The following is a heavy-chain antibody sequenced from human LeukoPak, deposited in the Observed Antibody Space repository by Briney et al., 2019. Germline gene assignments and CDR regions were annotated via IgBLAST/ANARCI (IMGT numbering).Heavy chain of an antibody. CDR3: ARDHLGMVRGTSDC. J-gene: IGHJ4*02. CDR2: ISAYNGNT. Sequence: ASVTVSFKPSGYTFTSYVISWVRQAPGQGLEWMGWISAYNGNTNYAQKLQGRVTMTTDTSTSTAYMELRSLRSDDTAVYYCARDHLGMVRGTSDCSGQGTLVTVSS. D-gene: IGHD3-10*01. V-gene: IGHV1-18*01. CDR1: GYTFTSYV.